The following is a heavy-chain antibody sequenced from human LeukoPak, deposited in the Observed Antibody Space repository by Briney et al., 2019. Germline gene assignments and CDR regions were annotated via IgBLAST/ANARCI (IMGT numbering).Heavy chain of an antibody. CDR2: INPNSGGT. CDR3: ADRRVGSGWYYFDY. Sequence: ASVKVSCKASGYTFTGYYMHWVRQAPGQGLEWMGWINPNSGGTNYAQKFQGRVTMTRDTSISTAYMELSRLRSDDTAVYYCADRRVGSGWYYFDYWGQGTLVTVSS. D-gene: IGHD6-19*01. J-gene: IGHJ4*02. V-gene: IGHV1-2*02. CDR1: GYTFTGYY.